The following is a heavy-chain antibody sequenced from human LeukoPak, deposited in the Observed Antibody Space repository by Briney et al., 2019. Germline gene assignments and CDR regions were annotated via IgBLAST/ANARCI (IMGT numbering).Heavy chain of an antibody. CDR3: AKGILGAAAGPYPSDY. Sequence: GGSLRLSCAASGFTFSSYAMTWVRQAPGKGLEWVSAISGSGGSTYYADSVKGRFTISRDNSKNTLFLQMNSLRAEDTAVYYCAKGILGAAAGPYPSDYWGQGTLVTVSS. CDR2: ISGSGGST. J-gene: IGHJ4*02. V-gene: IGHV3-23*01. D-gene: IGHD6-13*01. CDR1: GFTFSSYA.